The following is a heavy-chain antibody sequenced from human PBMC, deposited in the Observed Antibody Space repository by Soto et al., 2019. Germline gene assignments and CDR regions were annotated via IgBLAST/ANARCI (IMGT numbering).Heavy chain of an antibody. J-gene: IGHJ6*02. CDR3: ARDRSDDILTGYSQMGGMDV. CDR1: GYNLGAYY. V-gene: IGHV1-18*04. D-gene: IGHD3-9*01. Sequence: GPSVKVSCKASGYNLGAYYTYWVRQAPGQGLEWMGWISAYNGNTNYAQKLQGRVTMTTDASTSTAYMELRSLRSDDTAVYYCARDRSDDILTGYSQMGGMDVWGQGTTVTVSS. CDR2: ISAYNGNT.